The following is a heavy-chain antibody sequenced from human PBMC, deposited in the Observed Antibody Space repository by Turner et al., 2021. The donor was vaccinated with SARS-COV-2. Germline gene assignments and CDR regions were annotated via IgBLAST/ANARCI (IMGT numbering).Heavy chain of an antibody. CDR2: IDSSSSTI. Sequence: EVHLVESGGGLVQPGGSLILSCVASGFTFSTYSMNWVRQAPGKGLEWVSYIDSSSSTIYYADSVKGRFTIYRDNAKNSLYLQMNSLRADDTAVYYCASPFDYWGQGTLVTVSS. V-gene: IGHV3-48*01. CDR3: ASPFDY. J-gene: IGHJ4*02. CDR1: GFTFSTYS.